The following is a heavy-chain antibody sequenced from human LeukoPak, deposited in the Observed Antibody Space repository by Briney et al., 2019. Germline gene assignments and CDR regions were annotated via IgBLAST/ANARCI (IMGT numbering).Heavy chain of an antibody. CDR2: IYYSGST. J-gene: IGHJ2*01. CDR3: ARTYYDSSGYPHWYFDL. CDR1: GGSISSYY. D-gene: IGHD3-22*01. V-gene: IGHV4-59*01. Sequence: ASETLSLTCTVSGGSISSYYWSWIRQPPGKGLEWIGYIYYSGSTNYNPSLKSRVTISVDTSKNQFSLKLSSVTAADTAVYYCARTYYDSSGYPHWYFDLWGRGTLVTVSS.